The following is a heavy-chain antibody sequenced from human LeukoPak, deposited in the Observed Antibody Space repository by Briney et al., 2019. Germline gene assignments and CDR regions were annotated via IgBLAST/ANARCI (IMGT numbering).Heavy chain of an antibody. V-gene: IGHV4-59*01. CDR2: IHYSGST. Sequence: SETLSLTCAVSGGSISTYYWSWIRQPPGKGLEWTGYIHYSGSTNYNPSLKSRVTILVDTSKNQFSLRLSSVTAADTAVYYCARDSGYYDSSGSYDYWGQGTLVTVSS. CDR3: ARDSGYYDSSGSYDY. J-gene: IGHJ4*02. CDR1: GGSISTYY. D-gene: IGHD3-22*01.